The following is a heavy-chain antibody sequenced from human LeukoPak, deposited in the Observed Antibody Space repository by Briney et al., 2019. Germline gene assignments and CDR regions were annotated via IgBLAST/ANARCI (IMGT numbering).Heavy chain of an antibody. D-gene: IGHD4-11*01. Sequence: SETLSLTCSVSGGFINSFYWSWIRQPPGKGLEWIGYIYYIGSTIYNPSLKSRVTISVDTSKNQFSLKLSSVTAADTAVYYCARANSNYGYYYYGMDVWGQGTTVTVSS. CDR1: GGFINSFY. CDR3: ARANSNYGYYYYGMDV. CDR2: IYYIGST. V-gene: IGHV4-59*12. J-gene: IGHJ6*02.